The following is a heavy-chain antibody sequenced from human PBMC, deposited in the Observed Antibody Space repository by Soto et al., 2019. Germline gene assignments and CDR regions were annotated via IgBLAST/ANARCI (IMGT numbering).Heavy chain of an antibody. CDR3: ARSISMVVVVTPPGFDF. D-gene: IGHD3-22*01. CDR1: EFTISKYD. J-gene: IGHJ4*02. CDR2: ISDSASTI. V-gene: IGHV3-48*02. Sequence: GGSLRLACAASEFTISKYDMNWVRQAPGKGLEWVSYISDSASTIYYADSVKGRFTVSRDNAKNPLYLEMNSLREEDTAVYYCARSISMVVVVTPPGFDFWGQGTLVTVSS.